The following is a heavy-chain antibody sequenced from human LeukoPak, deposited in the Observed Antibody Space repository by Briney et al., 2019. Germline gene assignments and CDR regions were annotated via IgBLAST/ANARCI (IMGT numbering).Heavy chain of an antibody. J-gene: IGHJ3*01. CDR3: ATKQRWSDGFDV. CDR2: FYSRGTT. CDR1: GGSVSDYY. Sequence: PSDTLSLTCSVSGGSVSDYYWTWIRQSAVKGLEWIGRFYSRGTTTYNPSLKSRVAMALDASRNHFSLKLNSVTAADTAVYYCATKQRWSDGFDVWGQGTMVTVSS. D-gene: IGHD1-1*01. V-gene: IGHV4-4*07.